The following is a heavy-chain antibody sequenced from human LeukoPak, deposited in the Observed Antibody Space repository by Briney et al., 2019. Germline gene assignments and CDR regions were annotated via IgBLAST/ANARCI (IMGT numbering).Heavy chain of an antibody. Sequence: GGSLRLSCAASGFTFSGYSMNWVRQAPGKGLEWVAFIRYDGSNTYYADSMKGRFTISRDNSKNTLYLQMNSLRAEDTAVYYCAKVPKAAGMTYFDYWGQGTLVTVSS. CDR1: GFTFSGYS. J-gene: IGHJ4*02. CDR3: AKVPKAAGMTYFDY. D-gene: IGHD6-13*01. CDR2: IRYDGSNT. V-gene: IGHV3-30*02.